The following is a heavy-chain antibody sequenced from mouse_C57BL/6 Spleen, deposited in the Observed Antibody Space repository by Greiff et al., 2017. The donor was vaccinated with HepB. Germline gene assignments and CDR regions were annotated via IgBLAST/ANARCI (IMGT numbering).Heavy chain of an antibody. CDR3: TTYPSTVVAEDY. V-gene: IGHV14-1*01. J-gene: IGHJ2*01. Sequence: VQLQQSGAELVRPGASVKLSCTASGFNIKDYYMHWVKQRPEQGLEWIGRIDPEDGDTEYAPKFQGKATMTADTSSNTAYLQLSSLTSEDTAVYYCTTYPSTVVAEDYWGQGTTLTVSS. CDR2: IDPEDGDT. CDR1: GFNIKDYY. D-gene: IGHD1-1*01.